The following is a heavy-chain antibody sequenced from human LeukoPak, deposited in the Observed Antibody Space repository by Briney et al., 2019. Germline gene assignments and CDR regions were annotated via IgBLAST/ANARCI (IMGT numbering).Heavy chain of an antibody. D-gene: IGHD5-18*01. CDR1: GFTFDDYA. CDR3: AKEDVKYSYGSGSFDF. CDR2: ISWESGSI. J-gene: IGHJ4*02. Sequence: GGSLRLSCAASGFTFDDYAMHWVRQAPGKGLEWVSGISWESGSIGYADPVKGRFSISRDNAKNSLYLQMSSLRAKDTAFYYCAKEDVKYSYGSGSFDFWGQGTLVTVSS. V-gene: IGHV3-9*01.